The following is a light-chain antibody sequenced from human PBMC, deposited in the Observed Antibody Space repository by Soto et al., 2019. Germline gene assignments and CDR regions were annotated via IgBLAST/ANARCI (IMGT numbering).Light chain of an antibody. CDR1: SSDVGAYNF. Sequence: QSVLTQPASVSGSPGQSITISCTGTSSDVGAYNFVSWYHQYPGKAPKVIIFEVRKRPSGVSNRFSGSKSGDTASLTISGLQAEDEADYYCSSYRSSTTFVFGTGTKVTVL. J-gene: IGLJ1*01. CDR2: EVR. CDR3: SSYRSSTTFV. V-gene: IGLV2-14*01.